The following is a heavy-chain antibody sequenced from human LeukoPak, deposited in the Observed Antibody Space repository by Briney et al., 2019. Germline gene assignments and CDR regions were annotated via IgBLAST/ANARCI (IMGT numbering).Heavy chain of an antibody. CDR1: GFTFSSYS. V-gene: IGHV3-48*02. Sequence: GGSLRLSCAASGFTFSSYSMNWVRQAPGKGLEWVSSISSSSSYIYYADSVKGRFTISRDNAKNSLSLQMNSLRDEDTAVYYCARDRSRDFDYWGQGTLVTVSS. CDR2: ISSSSSYI. D-gene: IGHD3-10*01. CDR3: ARDRSRDFDY. J-gene: IGHJ4*02.